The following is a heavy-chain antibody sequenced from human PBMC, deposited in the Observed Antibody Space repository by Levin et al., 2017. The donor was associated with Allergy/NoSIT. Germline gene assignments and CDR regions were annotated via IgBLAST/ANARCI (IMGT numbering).Heavy chain of an antibody. Sequence: TGGSLRLSCAASEFTVGNNYMSWVRQAPGKGLEWVSTIYSSGVTDYADSVKGRFIVSRDSSKNTLYLQMNRLRDEDTAVYYCSRKPVSNPPGAYWGQGTLVTVSS. CDR2: IYSSGVT. V-gene: IGHV3-53*01. D-gene: IGHD1-14*01. CDR1: EFTVGNNY. J-gene: IGHJ4*02. CDR3: SRKPVSNPPGAY.